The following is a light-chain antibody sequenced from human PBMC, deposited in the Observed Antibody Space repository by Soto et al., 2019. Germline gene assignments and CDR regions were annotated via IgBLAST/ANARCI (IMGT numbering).Light chain of an antibody. Sequence: EIVLTQSPDTLSLSPGERATLSCRASQSVSSALFAWYQQKPDQAPMLLIYPASTRATGITDRFTGSGSGTAFTLTISRLEPEDFAVYYRQRYESSPLTFGGGTKVEIK. CDR1: QSVSSAL. V-gene: IGKV3-20*01. J-gene: IGKJ4*01. CDR2: PAS. CDR3: QRYESSPLT.